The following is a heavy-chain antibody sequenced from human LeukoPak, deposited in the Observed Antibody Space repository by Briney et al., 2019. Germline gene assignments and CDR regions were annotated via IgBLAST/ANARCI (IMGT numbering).Heavy chain of an antibody. J-gene: IGHJ4*02. Sequence: GGSLRLSCAASGFTVSSNYMSWVRQAPGKGLEWVSAIYGDGSSYYADSVKGRFTISRDSSKNMLYLQMNSLRAEDTAVYYCASRPSGDYPYFDYWGQGTLVTVSS. D-gene: IGHD4-17*01. CDR1: GFTVSSNY. CDR3: ASRPSGDYPYFDY. V-gene: IGHV3-53*05. CDR2: IYGDGSS.